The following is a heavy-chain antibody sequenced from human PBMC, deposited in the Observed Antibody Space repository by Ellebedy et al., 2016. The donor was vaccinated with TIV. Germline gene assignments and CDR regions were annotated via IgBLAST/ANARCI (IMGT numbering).Heavy chain of an antibody. D-gene: IGHD3-10*01. CDR2: TYYRSKWHN. CDR3: ARENTMVRGVINPMDV. V-gene: IGHV6-1*01. J-gene: IGHJ6*02. Sequence: SQTLSLTCXISGASVSSNSAVWNWIRQSPSRGLEWLGRTYYRSKWHNDYAVFVKSRITINPDTSRNQFSLQLNSVTPEDTAVYYCARENTMVRGVINPMDVWGQGTTVTVSS. CDR1: GASVSSNSAV.